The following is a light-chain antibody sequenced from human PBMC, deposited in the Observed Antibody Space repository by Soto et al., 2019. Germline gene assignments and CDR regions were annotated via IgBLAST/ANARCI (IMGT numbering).Light chain of an antibody. CDR1: NSNIGAGYD. J-gene: IGLJ3*02. V-gene: IGLV1-40*01. CDR3: QSYDSSLSGWV. Sequence: VLTQPPSVSGAPGQRVTISCTGYNSNIGAGYDVHWYQQLPGTAPKLLIYGNSNRPSGVPDRFSASKSGTSASLAITGLQAEDEADYYCQSYDSSLSGWVFGGGTKLTVL. CDR2: GNS.